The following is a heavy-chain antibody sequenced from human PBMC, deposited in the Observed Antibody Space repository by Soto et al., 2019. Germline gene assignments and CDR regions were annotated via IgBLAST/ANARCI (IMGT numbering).Heavy chain of an antibody. CDR2: IKQDGSEK. V-gene: IGHV3-7*03. D-gene: IGHD5-18*01. CDR1: GFAFSSYW. Sequence: GGSLRLSCAASGFAFSSYWMAWVRQAPGKGLEWVAHIKQDGSEKFYVDSVKGRFTISRDNAKNSLDLQMNGPRAEDTAFYYCARGKGNLWLEYLDSWGQGTVVTVYS. J-gene: IGHJ4*02. CDR3: ARGKGNLWLEYLDS.